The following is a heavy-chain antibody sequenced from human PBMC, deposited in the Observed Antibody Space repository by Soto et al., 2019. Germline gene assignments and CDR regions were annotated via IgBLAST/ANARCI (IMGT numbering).Heavy chain of an antibody. J-gene: IGHJ5*02. Sequence: PGGSLRLSCAASGFTFSSYSMNWVRQAPGEGLEWVSSISSSSSYIYYADSVKGRFTISRDNAKNSLYLQMNSLRAEDTAVYYCARDLGHYNWFDPWGQGTLVTVSS. V-gene: IGHV3-21*01. CDR1: GFTFSSYS. CDR3: ARDLGHYNWFDP. CDR2: ISSSSSYI. D-gene: IGHD3-16*01.